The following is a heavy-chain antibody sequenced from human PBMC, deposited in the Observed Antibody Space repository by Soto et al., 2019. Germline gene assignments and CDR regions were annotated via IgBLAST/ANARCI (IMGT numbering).Heavy chain of an antibody. V-gene: IGHV3-15*01. J-gene: IGHJ4*02. CDR3: TTGIMIKFGGVIVPPY. D-gene: IGHD3-16*02. Sequence: GGSLRLSCAASGFTFTNAWMSWVRQAPGKGLEWVGRIKSKTDGGTTDYAAPVEGRFTISRDDSKNTLYLQMNSLKTEETAVYYCTTGIMIKFGGVIVPPYWGQGTLVTVSS. CDR2: IKSKTDGGTT. CDR1: GFTFTNAW.